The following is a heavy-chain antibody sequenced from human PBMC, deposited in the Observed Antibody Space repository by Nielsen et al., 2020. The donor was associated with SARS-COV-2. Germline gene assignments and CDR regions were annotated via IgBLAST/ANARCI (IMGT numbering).Heavy chain of an antibody. CDR1: GLTFNIYA. CDR3: AKGNAMIVVGMTFDY. J-gene: IGHJ4*02. CDR2: ISSSGSKT. D-gene: IGHD3-22*01. Sequence: GESLKISCAVSGLTFNIYAMSWVRQAPGKGLEWVSGISSSGSKTHDADSAKGRFTISRDNSKNTLSLQMNSLSAEDTAVYYCAKGNAMIVVGMTFDYWGQGTLVTVSS. V-gene: IGHV3-23*01.